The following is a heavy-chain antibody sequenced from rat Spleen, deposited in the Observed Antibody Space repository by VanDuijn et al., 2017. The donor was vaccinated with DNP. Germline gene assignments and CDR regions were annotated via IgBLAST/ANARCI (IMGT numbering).Heavy chain of an antibody. CDR1: GFTFSDYY. D-gene: IGHD1-11*01. V-gene: IGHV5-22*01. Sequence: EVQLVESGGGLVQPGRSLKLSCAASGFTFSDYYMAWVRQAPTKGLEWVASISYDGGSTYYRDSVKGRFTISRDNAKSTLYLQRDSLRSEDTATYYCARHLRRAPGFAYWGQGTLVTVSS. J-gene: IGHJ3*01. CDR3: ARHLRRAPGFAY. CDR2: ISYDGGST.